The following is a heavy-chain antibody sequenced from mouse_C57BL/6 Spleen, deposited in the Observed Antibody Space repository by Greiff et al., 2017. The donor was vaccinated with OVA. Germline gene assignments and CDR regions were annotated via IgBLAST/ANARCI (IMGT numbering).Heavy chain of an antibody. CDR2: ISGGGGNT. Sequence: EVKLMESGGGLVKPGGSLKLSCAASGFTFSSYTMSWVRQTPEKRLEWVATISGGGGNTYYPDSVKGRFTISRDNAKNTLYLQMSSLRSEDTALYYCARQGVRGAMDYWGQGTSVTVSS. CDR1: GFTFSSYT. CDR3: ARQGVRGAMDY. V-gene: IGHV5-9*01. J-gene: IGHJ4*01.